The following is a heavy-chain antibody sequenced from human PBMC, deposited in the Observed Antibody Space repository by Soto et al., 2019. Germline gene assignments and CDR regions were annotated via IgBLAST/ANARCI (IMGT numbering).Heavy chain of an antibody. CDR2: NSDSGNT. J-gene: IGHJ4*02. Sequence: PSETLSLTCTVSGGSISSYFWSWIRQPPGRGLEWIGYNSDSGNTNYKTNIKSQVTITMDTSKKQYNMKVSFLTAADTAVYYCARGGSSSWYGFYFFYYWGPGTLVTVSS. CDR3: ARGGSSSWYGFYFFYY. D-gene: IGHD6-13*01. V-gene: IGHV4-59*12. CDR1: GGSISSYF.